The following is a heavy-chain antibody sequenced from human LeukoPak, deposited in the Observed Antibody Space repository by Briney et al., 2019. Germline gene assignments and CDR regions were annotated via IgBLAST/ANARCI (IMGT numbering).Heavy chain of an antibody. CDR1: GFTFSSYG. J-gene: IGHJ6*03. D-gene: IGHD4-23*01. CDR2: ISYDGSNK. CDR3: AKAGYGGAQLWGYMDV. V-gene: IGHV3-30*18. Sequence: GGSLRLSCAASGFTFSSYGMHWVRQAPGKGLEWVAVISYDGSNKYYADSVKGRFTISRDNSKDTLYLQMHTLRAEDTAVYYCAKAGYGGAQLWGYMDVWGKGTTVTISS.